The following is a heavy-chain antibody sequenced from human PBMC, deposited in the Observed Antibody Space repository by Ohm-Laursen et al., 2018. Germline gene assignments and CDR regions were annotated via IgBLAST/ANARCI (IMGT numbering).Heavy chain of an antibody. CDR3: ARAQLLPDY. V-gene: IGHV3-30*03. Sequence: SLRLSCTASGFTFRSYGMHWVRQAPGKGLEWMAGISKDGSNTYYGHSVEGRFTISRDNSMNTLYLQMNSLRSEDTAVYYCARAQLLPDYWGQGTLVTVSS. CDR2: ISKDGSNT. D-gene: IGHD4-23*01. CDR1: GFTFRSYG. J-gene: IGHJ4*02.